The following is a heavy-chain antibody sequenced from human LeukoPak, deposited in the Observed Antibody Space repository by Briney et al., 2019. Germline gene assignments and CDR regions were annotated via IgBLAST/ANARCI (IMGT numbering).Heavy chain of an antibody. J-gene: IGHJ6*03. V-gene: IGHV3-11*01. CDR3: ARGPGGRIGYYPLEDHYYYYYMDV. CDR1: GFTFSDYY. CDR2: ISSSGSTI. D-gene: IGHD3-22*01. Sequence: PGGSLRLSCAASGFTFSDYYMSWIRQAPGKGLEGVAYISSSGSTIYYADAVKGRFTISRDNAKNSLYLQMNSLRAEDTAVYYCARGPGGRIGYYPLEDHYYYYYMDVWGKGTTVTVSS.